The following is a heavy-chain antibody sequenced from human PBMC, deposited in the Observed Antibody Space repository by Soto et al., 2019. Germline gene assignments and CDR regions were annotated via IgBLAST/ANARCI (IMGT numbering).Heavy chain of an antibody. D-gene: IGHD6-19*01. Sequence: PSETLSLTCAVYGGCFSGYYWSWIRQPPGKGLEWIGEINHSGSTNYNPSLKSRVTISVDTSKNQFSLKLSSVTAADTAVYYCARGSSGWYSSYYYGMDVWAQGTTVTVSS. J-gene: IGHJ6*02. CDR1: GGCFSGYY. CDR2: INHSGST. V-gene: IGHV4-34*01. CDR3: ARGSSGWYSSYYYGMDV.